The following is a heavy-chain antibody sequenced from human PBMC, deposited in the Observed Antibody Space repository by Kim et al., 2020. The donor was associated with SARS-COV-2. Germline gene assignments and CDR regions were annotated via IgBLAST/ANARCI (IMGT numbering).Heavy chain of an antibody. CDR1: GFTFSSYS. J-gene: IGHJ6*02. V-gene: IGHV3-48*02. Sequence: GGSLRLSCAASGFTFSSYSMNWVRQAPGKGLEWVSYISSSSSTIYYADSVKGRFTISRDNAKNSLYLQMNSLRDEDTAVYYCASSARYSSSWDGYYYGMDVWGQGTTVTVSS. CDR3: ASSARYSSSWDGYYYGMDV. CDR2: ISSSSSTI. D-gene: IGHD6-13*01.